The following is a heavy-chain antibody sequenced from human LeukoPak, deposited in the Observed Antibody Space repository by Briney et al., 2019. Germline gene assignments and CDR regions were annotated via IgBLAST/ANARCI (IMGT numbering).Heavy chain of an antibody. CDR3: ARYGSRRGGSYDLDY. J-gene: IGHJ4*02. Sequence: GGSLRLSCAASGFTFSRHWMHWVRHAPGKGLVWVAFINSDGSGTSYADSVKGRFSVSRDNAKNTLYLQMNSLRAEDTAVYYCARYGSRRGGSYDLDYWGQGTLVTVSS. D-gene: IGHD1-26*01. V-gene: IGHV3-74*01. CDR1: GFTFSRHW. CDR2: INSDGSGT.